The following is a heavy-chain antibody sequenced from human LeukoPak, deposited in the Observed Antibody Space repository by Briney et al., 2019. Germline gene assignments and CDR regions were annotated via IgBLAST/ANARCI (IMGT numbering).Heavy chain of an antibody. CDR3: ARALYGNYFDY. CDR1: GGSISSYY. J-gene: IGHJ4*02. CDR2: INSDGSST. D-gene: IGHD3-10*01. Sequence: LSLTCTVSGGSISSYYWSWIRQPPGKGLVWVSRINSDGSSTTYADSVKGRFTISRDNAKNTLYLQMNSLRAEDTAVYYSARALYGNYFDYWGQGTLAAVSS. V-gene: IGHV3-74*01.